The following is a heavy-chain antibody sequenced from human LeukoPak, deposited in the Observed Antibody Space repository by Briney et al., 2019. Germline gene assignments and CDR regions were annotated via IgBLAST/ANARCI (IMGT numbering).Heavy chain of an antibody. CDR3: ARPTSIIPASNVYYYYYAMDV. CDR1: GYTFTNHY. J-gene: IGHJ6*02. V-gene: IGHV1-46*01. CDR2: LNPSCGTT. D-gene: IGHD2-2*01. Sequence: EASVNVSCKASGYTFTNHYMHWVRQAPGQGLEWMGILNPSCGTTTYAHKFQNRVTMTRDTSTSRVYMEVSSLRPEDTAVSYCARPTSIIPASNVYYYYYAMDVWGQGTTVTVSS.